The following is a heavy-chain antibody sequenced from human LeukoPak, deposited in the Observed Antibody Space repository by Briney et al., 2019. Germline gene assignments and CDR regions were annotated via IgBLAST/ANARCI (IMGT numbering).Heavy chain of an antibody. Sequence: SVKVSCKASGGTFSSYAISWVRQAPGQGLEWMGGIIPIFGTANYAQKFQGRVAITADESTSTAYMELSSLRSEDTAVYYCARAQDGDYAFDYWGQGTLVTVSS. J-gene: IGHJ4*02. CDR2: IIPIFGTA. CDR1: GGTFSSYA. V-gene: IGHV1-69*13. D-gene: IGHD4-17*01. CDR3: ARAQDGDYAFDY.